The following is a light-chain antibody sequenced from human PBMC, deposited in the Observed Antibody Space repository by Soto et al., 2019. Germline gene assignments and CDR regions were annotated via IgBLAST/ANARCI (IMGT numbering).Light chain of an antibody. V-gene: IGLV1-44*01. Sequence: QPVLTQPPSASGTPGQRVTISCSGSNSNIGSNTVTWYQQLPGTAPKVLIYSNNQRPSGVPDRFSGSKSGTSASLAISGLQSADEADYYCAAWDDSLNGHWVFGGGTKLTVL. J-gene: IGLJ3*02. CDR3: AAWDDSLNGHWV. CDR1: NSNIGSNT. CDR2: SNN.